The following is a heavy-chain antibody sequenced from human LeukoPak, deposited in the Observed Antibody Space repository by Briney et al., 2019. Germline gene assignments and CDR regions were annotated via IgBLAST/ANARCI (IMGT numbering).Heavy chain of an antibody. CDR2: IYHSGST. CDR1: GGSFSGYY. Sequence: SETLSLTCAVYGGSFSGYYWSWIRQPPGKGLEWIGEIYHSGSTNYNPSLKRRVTISVDTFKNQFSLKLSSVTAADTAVYYCARTDSSGYLNYWGQGTLVTVSS. V-gene: IGHV4-34*01. J-gene: IGHJ4*02. CDR3: ARTDSSGYLNY. D-gene: IGHD3-22*01.